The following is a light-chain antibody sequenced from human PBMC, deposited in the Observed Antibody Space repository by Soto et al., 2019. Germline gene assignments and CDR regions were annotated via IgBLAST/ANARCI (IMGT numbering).Light chain of an antibody. CDR1: QAVPNN. CDR2: EES. J-gene: IGKJ1*01. Sequence: DIHLTQSPSFLSASVGDRVTITCRPSQAVPNNMSWYQQKPGKPPKLLIYEESTLHSGVPSRFSGSGSGTDSTLTISSLQPDDFATYYCHQYQSYSFGQGTKVDIK. V-gene: IGKV1-9*01. CDR3: HQYQSYS.